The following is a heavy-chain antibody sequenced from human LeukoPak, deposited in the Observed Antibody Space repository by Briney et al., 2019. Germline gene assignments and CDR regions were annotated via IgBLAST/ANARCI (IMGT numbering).Heavy chain of an antibody. CDR2: ISWNSVGT. CDR3: GKGRSMTRIGY. Sequence: GGSLRLSCAASGFTFDDYAMHWVRQAPGKGLEWVSGISWNSVGTGYADPVKGRFTISRDNAKNSLYLQMNSLRAEDTALYYCGKGRSMTRIGYWGQGTLVTVSS. CDR1: GFTFDDYA. D-gene: IGHD2/OR15-2a*01. J-gene: IGHJ4*02. V-gene: IGHV3-9*01.